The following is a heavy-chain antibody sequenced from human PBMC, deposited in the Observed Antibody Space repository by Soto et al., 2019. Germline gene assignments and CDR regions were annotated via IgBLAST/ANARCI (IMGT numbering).Heavy chain of an antibody. CDR3: ARQKDSSGYYYYYYGMDV. CDR1: GFTFSIYS. D-gene: IGHD3-22*01. J-gene: IGHJ6*02. CDR2: ISSSSSTI. Sequence: PGGSLRLSCAASGFTFSIYSMNWVRRAPGKGLEWVSYISSSSSTIYYTDSVKGRFTISRDNAKNSLYLQMNSLRDEDTAVYYCARQKDSSGYYYYYYGMDVWGQGTTVTVSS. V-gene: IGHV3-48*02.